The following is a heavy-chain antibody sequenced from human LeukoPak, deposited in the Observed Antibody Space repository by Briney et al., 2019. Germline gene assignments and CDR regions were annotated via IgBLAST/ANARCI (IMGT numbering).Heavy chain of an antibody. CDR1: GFAFRSYG. V-gene: IGHV3-23*01. J-gene: IGHJ4*02. CDR2: ISGIGDST. D-gene: IGHD3-9*01. Sequence: PGGSLRLSCAVSGFAFRSYGMSWVRQAPGKGLEWVSAISGIGDSTYYADSVKGRFTISGDNSKNTLYLQVNSLRAEDTAVYYCAKNRGVLRNFDCYDYWGQGTLVTVSS. CDR3: AKNRGVLRNFDCYDY.